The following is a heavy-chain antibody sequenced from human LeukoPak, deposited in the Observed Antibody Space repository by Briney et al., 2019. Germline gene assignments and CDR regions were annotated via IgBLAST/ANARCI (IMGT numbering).Heavy chain of an antibody. CDR3: ARERLGYCSGGSCLNFEY. CDR1: GGTFSSYA. Sequence: ASVKVSCKASGGTFSSYAISWVRQAPGQGLEWMGWISAYNGNTYYAQKLQGRVTMTTDTSTSTGYMELRSLTSDDTAVYYCARERLGYCSGGSCLNFEYWGQGTLVTVSS. D-gene: IGHD2-15*01. V-gene: IGHV1-18*01. CDR2: ISAYNGNT. J-gene: IGHJ4*02.